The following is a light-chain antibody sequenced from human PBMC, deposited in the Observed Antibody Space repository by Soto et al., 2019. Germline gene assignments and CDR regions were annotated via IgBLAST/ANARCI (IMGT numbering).Light chain of an antibody. CDR1: SSDVGSYDL. CDR3: YSYAGDSLYV. Sequence: QSALTQPASVSGSPGQSITISCTGTSSDVGSYDLVSWYQHHPGKVPKQMVYEGTKRPSGVSDRFSGSKSGNTASLTISGLQAEDEADYYCYSYAGDSLYVFGTGTKLTV. V-gene: IGLV2-23*01. CDR2: EGT. J-gene: IGLJ1*01.